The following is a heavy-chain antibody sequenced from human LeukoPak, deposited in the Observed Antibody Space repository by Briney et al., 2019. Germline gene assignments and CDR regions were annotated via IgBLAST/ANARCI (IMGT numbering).Heavy chain of an antibody. Sequence: GGSLRLSCAASGFTFNTYAMSWVRQAPGKGLEWVSVISGSGGSTYYADSVKGRFTITRDNSKNTLYLQIHSLRAEDTAVYYCAKGKGSSSSSIDWWGQGTLVTVSS. D-gene: IGHD2-15*01. J-gene: IGHJ4*02. CDR3: AKGKGSSSSSIDW. V-gene: IGHV3-23*01. CDR2: ISGSGGST. CDR1: GFTFNTYA.